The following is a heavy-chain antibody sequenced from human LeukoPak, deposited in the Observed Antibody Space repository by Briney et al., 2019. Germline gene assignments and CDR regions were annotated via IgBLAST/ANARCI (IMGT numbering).Heavy chain of an antibody. D-gene: IGHD3-3*01. CDR2: ISTSSYI. J-gene: IGHJ3*02. Sequence: PGGSLRLSCAASGFTFSSYSMNWVRQAPGKGLEWVSSISTSSYIFYADSVKGRFTISRDNAKNSLYLQMNSLRAEDAAVYYCARVHSRFLEKFDAFDIWGQGTMVTVSS. CDR1: GFTFSSYS. V-gene: IGHV3-21*01. CDR3: ARVHSRFLEKFDAFDI.